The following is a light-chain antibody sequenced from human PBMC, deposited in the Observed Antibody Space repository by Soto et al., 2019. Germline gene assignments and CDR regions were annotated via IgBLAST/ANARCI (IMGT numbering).Light chain of an antibody. CDR3: SSYTSSSTKV. J-gene: IGLJ3*02. CDR2: DVI. CDR1: TSDVGGYKF. Sequence: QSALTQPASVSGSPGQSITISCTGTTSDVGGYKFVSWYQQHPDKAPKLMIYDVINRPSGVSNRFSGSKSGNTASLTISGLRAEDEAAYYCSSYTSSSTKVFGGGTNVTVL. V-gene: IGLV2-14*03.